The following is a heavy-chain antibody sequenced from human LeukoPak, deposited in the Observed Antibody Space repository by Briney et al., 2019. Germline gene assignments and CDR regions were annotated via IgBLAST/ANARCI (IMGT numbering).Heavy chain of an antibody. CDR3: AKGMPPAFEALDY. CDR1: GFTFDDYA. D-gene: IGHD2-2*01. J-gene: IGHJ4*02. V-gene: IGHV3-9*01. Sequence: GRSLRLSCAASGFTFDDYAMHWVRQAPGKGLEWVSGISWNSGSIGYADSVKGRFTVSRDNAKNSLYLQMNSLRAEDTAVYYCAKGMPPAFEALDYWGPGTLVTVSS. CDR2: ISWNSGSI.